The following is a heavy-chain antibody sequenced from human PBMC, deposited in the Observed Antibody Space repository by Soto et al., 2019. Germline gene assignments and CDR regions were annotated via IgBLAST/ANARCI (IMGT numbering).Heavy chain of an antibody. D-gene: IGHD1-26*01. Sequence: SETLSLTCTVSGASISTQSWNWIRQAPGKGLEWIGYLYYSGTTNYNPSLKSRVTISADTSKNQVSLKLSSVTAADTAVYYCARGGEALPGAFDSWGQGTLVTVSS. J-gene: IGHJ4*02. V-gene: IGHV4-59*08. CDR2: LYYSGTT. CDR3: ARGGEALPGAFDS. CDR1: GASISTQS.